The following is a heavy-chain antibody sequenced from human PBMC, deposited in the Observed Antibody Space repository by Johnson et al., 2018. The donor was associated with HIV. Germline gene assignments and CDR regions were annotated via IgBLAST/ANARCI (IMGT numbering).Heavy chain of an antibody. J-gene: IGHJ3*02. CDR3: VREGWYGDYVDAFDI. Sequence: QVQLVESGGGVVQPGGSLRLSCAASGFTFSSYGMHWVRQAPGQGLEWVAFIRYDGSNKYYADSVTGRFTISRDNSKNTLYLQMNSLRAEDTAWYFCVREGWYGDYVDAFDIWGQGTMVIVSS. D-gene: IGHD4-17*01. V-gene: IGHV3-30*02. CDR2: IRYDGSNK. CDR1: GFTFSSYG.